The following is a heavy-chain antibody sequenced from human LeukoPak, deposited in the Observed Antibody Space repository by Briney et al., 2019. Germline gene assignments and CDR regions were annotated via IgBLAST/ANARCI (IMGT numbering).Heavy chain of an antibody. Sequence: GGSLRLSCATSGLMFSTSGMHWVRQAPGKGLEWVAFIQYDGSEIYYADSLKGRFTISRDNSKNTLYLQMNSLRAEDTAVFYCARESGAAKIGQMLNYWGQGTLVTVSS. CDR3: ARESGAAKIGQMLNY. V-gene: IGHV3-30*02. D-gene: IGHD3-10*02. CDR1: GLMFSTSG. J-gene: IGHJ4*02. CDR2: IQYDGSEI.